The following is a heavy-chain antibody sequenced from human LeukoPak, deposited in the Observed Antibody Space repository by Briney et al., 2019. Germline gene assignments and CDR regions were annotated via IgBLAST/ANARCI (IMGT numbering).Heavy chain of an antibody. Sequence: GGSLRLSCAASGFTVSSNYMSWVRQAPGKGLEWVSSISGSAATISYADSVKGRFTISRDNSKNTLYLQMNSLRAEDTAVYYCAKVSDEGSGAVHYYYYYMDVWGKGTTVTVSS. CDR2: ISGSAATI. J-gene: IGHJ6*03. D-gene: IGHD3-10*01. V-gene: IGHV3-23*01. CDR3: AKVSDEGSGAVHYYYYYMDV. CDR1: GFTVSSNY.